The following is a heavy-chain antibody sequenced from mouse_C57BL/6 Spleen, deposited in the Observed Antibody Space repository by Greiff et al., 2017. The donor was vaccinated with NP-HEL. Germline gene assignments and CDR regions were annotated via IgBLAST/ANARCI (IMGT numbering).Heavy chain of an antibody. V-gene: IGHV5-16*01. CDR3: ARDPGSSYFDY. Sequence: EVQLQESEGGLVQPGSSMKLSCTASGFTFSDYYMAWVRQVPEKGLEWVANINYDGSSTYYLDSLKSRFIISRDNAKNILYLQMSSLKSEDTATYYCARDPGSSYFDYWGQGTTLTVSS. J-gene: IGHJ2*01. D-gene: IGHD1-1*01. CDR2: INYDGSST. CDR1: GFTFSDYY.